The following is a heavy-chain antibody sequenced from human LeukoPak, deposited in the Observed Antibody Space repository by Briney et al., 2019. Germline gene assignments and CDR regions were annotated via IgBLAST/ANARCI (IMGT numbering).Heavy chain of an antibody. CDR3: ARDLGRVPIFGLRGYSGMDV. Sequence: VKPSCKASGYTFTSYGISRVRQAPGQGPEWMGWISVYNGNTHYPQKLQGRVTMTTDTSPSTAYLELKSLKSHDPPVYYCARDLGRVPIFGLRGYSGMDVWRQARTVAVSS. V-gene: IGHV1-18*01. CDR2: ISVYNGNT. J-gene: IGHJ6*02. D-gene: IGHD3/OR15-3a*01. CDR1: GYTFTSYG.